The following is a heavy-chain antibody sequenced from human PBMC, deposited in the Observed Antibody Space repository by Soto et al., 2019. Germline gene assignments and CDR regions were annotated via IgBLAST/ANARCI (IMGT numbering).Heavy chain of an antibody. Sequence: GGSLRLSCAASGFTFSSYWMHWVRQAPGKGLVWVSRINTDGGTTTYAESVKGRFTISRDNARNTVYLQMNSLRPEDTALYYCVRVGSGSYSWRDPWGQGTLVTVS. CDR3: VRVGSGSYSWRDP. V-gene: IGHV3-74*01. D-gene: IGHD1-26*01. CDR2: INTDGGTT. J-gene: IGHJ5*02. CDR1: GFTFSSYW.